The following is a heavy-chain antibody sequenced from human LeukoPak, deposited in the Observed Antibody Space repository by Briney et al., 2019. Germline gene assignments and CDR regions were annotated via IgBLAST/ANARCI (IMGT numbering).Heavy chain of an antibody. CDR2: ISSSSSTI. CDR1: GFTFSSYS. CDR3: AREGYSSGWYTIDY. J-gene: IGHJ4*02. V-gene: IGHV3-48*04. D-gene: IGHD6-19*01. Sequence: PGGSLRLSCAASGFTFSSYSMNWVRQAPGKGLEWVSYISSSSSTIYYADSVKGRFTISRDNAKNSLYLQMNSLRAEDTAVYYCAREGYSSGWYTIDYWGQGTLVTVSS.